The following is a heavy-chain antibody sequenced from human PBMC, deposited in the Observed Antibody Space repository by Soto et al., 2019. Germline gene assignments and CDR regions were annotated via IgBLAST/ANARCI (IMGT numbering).Heavy chain of an antibody. CDR1: GGSFSGYY. J-gene: IGHJ6*03. V-gene: IGHV4-34*01. CDR2: INHSGST. D-gene: IGHD3-3*01. CDR3: ARENYDFWSGPINYMDV. Sequence: ASETLSLTCAVYGGSFSGYYWSWIRQPPGKGLEWIGEINHSGSTNYNPSLKSRVTISVDTSKNQFSLKLSSVTAADTAVYYCARENYDFWSGPINYMDVWGKGTTVTVSS.